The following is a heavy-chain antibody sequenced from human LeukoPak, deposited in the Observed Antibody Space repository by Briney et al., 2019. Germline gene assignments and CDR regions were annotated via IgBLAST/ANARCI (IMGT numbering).Heavy chain of an antibody. CDR1: GYTFTGYY. CDR2: INPNSGGT. Sequence: ASVKVSCKASGYTFTGYYMHWVRQAPGQGLECMGWINPNSGGTNYAQKFQGRVTMTRDTSISTAYMELSRLRSDDTAVYYCARSLTMIVVVIAGYWGQGTLVTVSS. CDR3: ARSLTMIVVVIAGY. D-gene: IGHD3-22*01. J-gene: IGHJ4*02. V-gene: IGHV1-2*02.